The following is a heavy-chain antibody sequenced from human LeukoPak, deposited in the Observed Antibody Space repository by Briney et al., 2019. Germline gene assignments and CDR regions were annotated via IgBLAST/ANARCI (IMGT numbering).Heavy chain of an antibody. J-gene: IGHJ6*04. CDR3: ARGASVRVVPMSYYYAMDV. CDR2: IVPISDTT. CDR1: GDTFSTYA. D-gene: IGHD2-2*01. V-gene: IGHV1-69*06. Sequence: SVKVSCKASGDTFSTYAFNWVRQAPGQGLEWTGGIVPISDTTNYAQTLQGRVTIPADKSTNTVYMELSSLTSEDTGVYYCARGASVRVVPMSYYYAMDVWGEGTTVIVSS.